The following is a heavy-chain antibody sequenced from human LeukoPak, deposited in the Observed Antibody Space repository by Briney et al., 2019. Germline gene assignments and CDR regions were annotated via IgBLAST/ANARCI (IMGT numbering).Heavy chain of an antibody. CDR2: INSGGGT. Sequence: TGGSLRLPCAASGFTVSSNYMGWVRQAPGKGLEWVSFINSGGGTNFADSVKGRFTISRDNSKNTMYIQMNSLRAEDTAVYYCARVAADSNGWYQFDSWGQGTLVTVYS. CDR3: ARVAADSNGWYQFDS. V-gene: IGHV3-66*01. CDR1: GFTVSSNY. D-gene: IGHD6-19*01. J-gene: IGHJ4*02.